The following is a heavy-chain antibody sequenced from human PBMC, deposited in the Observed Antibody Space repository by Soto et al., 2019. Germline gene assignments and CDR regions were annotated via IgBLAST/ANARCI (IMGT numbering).Heavy chain of an antibody. Sequence: ASVKVSCKASGDTFSGYYIHWVRQAPGQGLEWMGWINRNSGDTQFAEKFQGRVTMTRDTSISTAYMELSSLRSDDSAVYYCAGINYHESSGHYPFYYGLDVWGQGPAVTVSS. CDR1: GDTFSGYY. D-gene: IGHD3-22*01. CDR3: AGINYHESSGHYPFYYGLDV. J-gene: IGHJ6*02. CDR2: INRNSGDT. V-gene: IGHV1-2*02.